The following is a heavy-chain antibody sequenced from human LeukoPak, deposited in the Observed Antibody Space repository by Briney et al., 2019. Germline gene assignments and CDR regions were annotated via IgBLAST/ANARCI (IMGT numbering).Heavy chain of an antibody. Sequence: ASVKVSCKGSGYTFTNYAIHWVRQAPGQSLEWLGWINPGNGDTKYSQDFQGRVTINTDTSAATAYVELNSLTSEDTAVYYCARDRWHCRVNCDSVYYFALDVWGQGTAVTVSS. CDR2: INPGNGDT. CDR1: GYTFTNYA. CDR3: ARDRWHCRVNCDSVYYFALDV. D-gene: IGHD2-15*01. V-gene: IGHV1-3*01. J-gene: IGHJ6*02.